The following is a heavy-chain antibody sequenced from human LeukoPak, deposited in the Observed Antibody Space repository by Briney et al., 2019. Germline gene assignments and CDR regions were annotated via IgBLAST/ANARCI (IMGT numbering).Heavy chain of an antibody. CDR3: AREGIAAAGTTSDWFDP. V-gene: IGHV4-59*01. D-gene: IGHD6-13*01. J-gene: IGHJ5*02. Sequence: KSSETLSLTCTVSGGSISSYYWSWIRQPPGKGLEWIGYFYYSGSTNYNPSLKSRVTISVDTSKNQFSLKLSSVTAADTAVYYCAREGIAAAGTTSDWFDPWGQGTLVTVSS. CDR1: GGSISSYY. CDR2: FYYSGST.